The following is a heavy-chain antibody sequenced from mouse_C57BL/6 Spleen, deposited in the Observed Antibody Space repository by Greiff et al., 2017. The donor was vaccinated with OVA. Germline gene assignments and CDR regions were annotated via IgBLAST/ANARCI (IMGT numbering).Heavy chain of an antibody. J-gene: IGHJ1*03. Sequence: VQLQQSGPVLARPGASVKMSCKTSGYTFTSYWMHWVKQRPGQGLEWIGAIYPGNSDTSYNQKFKGKAKLTAVTSASTAYMELSSLTNADAAVYYCKREFVITTVPWYFDVWGTGTTVTVSS. V-gene: IGHV1-5*01. CDR1: GYTFTSYW. CDR2: IYPGNSDT. D-gene: IGHD1-1*01. CDR3: KREFVITTVPWYFDV.